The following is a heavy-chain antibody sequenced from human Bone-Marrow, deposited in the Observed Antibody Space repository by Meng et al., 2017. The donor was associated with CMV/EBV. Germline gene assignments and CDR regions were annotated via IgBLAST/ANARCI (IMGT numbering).Heavy chain of an antibody. V-gene: IGHV3-30*04. Sequence: GESLKISCAASGFTFSSYSMHWVRQAPGKGLEWVAVISYDGRNKYYPDSVKGRFTISRDNSKNTLYLQMNSLRADDTAVYYCASGVGPTIEGDYWGQGTLVTVSS. CDR3: ASGVGPTIEGDY. CDR2: ISYDGRNK. CDR1: GFTFSSYS. J-gene: IGHJ4*02. D-gene: IGHD1-26*01.